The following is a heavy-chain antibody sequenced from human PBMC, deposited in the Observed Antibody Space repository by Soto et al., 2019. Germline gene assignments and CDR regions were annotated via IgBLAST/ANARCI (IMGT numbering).Heavy chain of an antibody. CDR3: ARELSYYDILTGYSTLGYFDY. CDR1: GGSISSYY. Sequence: ETLSLTCTVSGGSISSYYWSWIRQPAGKGLEWIGRIYTSGSTNYNPSLKSRVTMSVDTSKNQFSLKLSSVTAADTAVYYCARELSYYDILTGYSTLGYFDYWGQGTLVTVSS. D-gene: IGHD3-9*01. CDR2: IYTSGST. V-gene: IGHV4-4*07. J-gene: IGHJ4*02.